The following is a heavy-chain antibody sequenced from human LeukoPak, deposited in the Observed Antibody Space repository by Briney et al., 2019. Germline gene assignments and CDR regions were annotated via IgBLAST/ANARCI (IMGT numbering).Heavy chain of an antibody. CDR2: IKQGGSEK. CDR1: GFTFSSYS. CDR3: ARDVQWLGAFDI. D-gene: IGHD6-19*01. Sequence: GGSLRLSCAASGFTFSSYSMNWVRQPPGKGLEGVANIKQGGSEKYYVDSVKGRFTISRDNAKNSLYLQMNSLRAEDTAVYYCARDVQWLGAFDIWGQGTMVTVSS. J-gene: IGHJ3*02. V-gene: IGHV3-7*01.